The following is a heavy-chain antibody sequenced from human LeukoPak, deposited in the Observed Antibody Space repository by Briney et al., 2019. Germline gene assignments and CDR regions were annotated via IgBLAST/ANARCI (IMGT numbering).Heavy chain of an antibody. CDR3: VRGRDTAMGS. CDR2: TYYRSKWKN. J-gene: IGHJ4*02. Sequence: SQTLSLTFAISGDSVSINSATWNWIRQSPSRGLEWLGRTYYRSKWKNDYAVSVKSRITFNPDTSKSQFSLQLNSVTPEDTAVYYCVRGRDTAMGSWGQGTLVTVSS. V-gene: IGHV6-1*01. CDR1: GDSVSINSAT. D-gene: IGHD5-18*01.